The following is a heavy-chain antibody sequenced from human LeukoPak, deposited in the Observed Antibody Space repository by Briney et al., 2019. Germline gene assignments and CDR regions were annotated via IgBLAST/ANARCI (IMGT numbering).Heavy chain of an antibody. J-gene: IGHJ4*02. CDR2: IYTSGST. Sequence: SETLSLTCTASGGSISSYYWSWIRQPAGKGLEWIGRIYTSGSTNYNPSLKSRVTMSVDTSKNQFSLKLSSVTAADTAVYYCATGGGSYTRSEGFDYWGQGTLVTVSS. V-gene: IGHV4-4*07. D-gene: IGHD1-26*01. CDR1: GGSISSYY. CDR3: ATGGGSYTRSEGFDY.